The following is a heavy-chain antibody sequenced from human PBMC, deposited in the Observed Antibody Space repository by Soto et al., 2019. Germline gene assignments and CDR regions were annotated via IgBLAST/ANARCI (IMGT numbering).Heavy chain of an antibody. CDR1: GGSISGFY. CDR3: ARGPFCGNDCYFDV. D-gene: IGHD2-21*02. Sequence: LSLTCTVAGGSISGFYWSWVRQPAGKGLEWIGRIYSSGATKYNPSLRNRVTMSVDTSTDQYSLNLASMTAADTAVYFCARGPFCGNDCYFDVWGQGTQVTVSS. J-gene: IGHJ4*02. CDR2: IYSSGAT. V-gene: IGHV4-4*07.